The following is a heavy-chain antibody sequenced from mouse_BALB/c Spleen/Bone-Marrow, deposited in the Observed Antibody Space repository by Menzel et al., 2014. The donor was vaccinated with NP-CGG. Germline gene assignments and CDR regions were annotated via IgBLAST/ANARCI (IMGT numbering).Heavy chain of an antibody. D-gene: IGHD2-3*01. J-gene: IGHJ3*01. V-gene: IGHV4-1*02. CDR3: ARIGYYGWFAY. CDR2: INPDSNTI. Sequence: PAAAVDFSSYWMSWVRQAPGKGLEWIGEINPDSNTINYTPSLKDKFIISRDNAKNTLYLQISKVRSEDTALYYCARIGYYGWFAYWGQGTLVTVSA. CDR1: AVDFSSYW.